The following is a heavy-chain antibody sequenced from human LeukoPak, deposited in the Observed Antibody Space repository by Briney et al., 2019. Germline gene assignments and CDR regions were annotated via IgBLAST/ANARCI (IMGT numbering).Heavy chain of an antibody. CDR1: GGSVSSGTYY. J-gene: IGHJ4*02. D-gene: IGHD4-17*01. V-gene: IGHV4-61*01. CDR2: IYYSGST. Sequence: SETLSLTCTVSGGSVSSGTYYWSWIRQPPGKGLEWIGYIYYSGSTNYNPSLKSRVTISVDRSKNQFSLKLSSVTAADTAVYYCARNYGDSLYYFDYWGQGTLVPVSS. CDR3: ARNYGDSLYYFDY.